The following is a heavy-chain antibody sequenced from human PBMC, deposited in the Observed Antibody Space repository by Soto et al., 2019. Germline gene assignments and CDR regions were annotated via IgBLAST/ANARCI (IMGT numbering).Heavy chain of an antibody. CDR2: TYYSGSS. V-gene: IGHV4-31*03. D-gene: IGHD3-10*01. CDR3: ARGALWFGEMGNWFDS. CDR1: GGSISSGDYY. J-gene: IGHJ5*01. Sequence: QVQLQESGPGLVKPSQTLSLTCTVSGGSISSGDYYWNWIRQHPEKGLEWIGYTYYSGSSYYKPSLEGRIAISIDTSENQLSLRLSSVTAADTAVYYCARGALWFGEMGNWFDSWGQGTLVTVSS.